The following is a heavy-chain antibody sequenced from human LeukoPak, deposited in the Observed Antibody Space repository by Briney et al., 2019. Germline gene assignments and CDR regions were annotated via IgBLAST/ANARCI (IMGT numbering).Heavy chain of an antibody. Sequence: SVNVSCKASGGTFSSYGINWVRQAPGQGRDWMGGIIPIFGRANYTQKFQGRVTITADESTTTAYMELSSLRSEDTAVYYCARDSYFGDLSSPFDYWGQGTLVTVSS. CDR1: GGTFSSYG. CDR3: ARDSYFGDLSSPFDY. J-gene: IGHJ4*02. CDR2: IIPIFGRA. V-gene: IGHV1-69*01. D-gene: IGHD3-10*01.